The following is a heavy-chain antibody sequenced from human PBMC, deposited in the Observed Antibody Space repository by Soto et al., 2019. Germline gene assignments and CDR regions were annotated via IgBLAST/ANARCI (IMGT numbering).Heavy chain of an antibody. CDR3: AKFQVEGYHNYYGMDV. CDR1: GFTFSTYD. CDR2: ISVSGSDT. V-gene: IGHV3-23*01. Sequence: GGSLRVSCAASGFTFSTYDLSWVRQSPGKGLEWVSTISVSGSDTYYADSEKGRFTISRDNSRDTLYLEMNSLRAEDTAIYYCAKFQVEGYHNYYGMDVWGQGTTVTVSS. J-gene: IGHJ6*02.